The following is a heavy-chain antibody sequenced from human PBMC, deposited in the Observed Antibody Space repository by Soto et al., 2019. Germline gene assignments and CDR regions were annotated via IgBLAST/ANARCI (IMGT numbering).Heavy chain of an antibody. CDR3: ARLGGYVSVGYYYLWDS. J-gene: IGHJ4*02. V-gene: IGHV4-39*01. Sequence: QLQLQESGPGLVKPSETLSLTCRVSDGSMNSDSSYWGWIRQPPGKGLEWIGVINHSGSTYHNLSPKGRVTMSVDAPRNQFSLKLTSMTAADTAVYYCARLGGYVSVGYYYLWDSWGQGTLVTVSS. CDR1: DGSMNSDSSY. CDR2: INHSGST. D-gene: IGHD3-22*01.